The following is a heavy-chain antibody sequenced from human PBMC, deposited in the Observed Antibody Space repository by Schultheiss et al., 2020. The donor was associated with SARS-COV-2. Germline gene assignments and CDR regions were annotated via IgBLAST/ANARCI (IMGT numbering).Heavy chain of an antibody. J-gene: IGHJ2*01. D-gene: IGHD6-6*01. V-gene: IGHV2-5*01. Sequence: SGPTLVKPTQTLTLTCTFSGFSLSTSGVGVGWIRQPPGKALEWLALIYWNDDKRYSPSLKSRLTITKDTSKNQVVLTMTNMDPVDTATYYCAHRRNEYSSSDYNWYFDLWGRGTLVTVSS. CDR1: GFSLSTSGVG. CDR3: AHRRNEYSSSDYNWYFDL. CDR2: IYWNDDK.